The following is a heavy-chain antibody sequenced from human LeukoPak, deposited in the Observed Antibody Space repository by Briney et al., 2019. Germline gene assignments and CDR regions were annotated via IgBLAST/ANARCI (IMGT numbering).Heavy chain of an antibody. CDR1: GFTVSNNY. CDR2: IKQDGSEK. D-gene: IGHD3-16*01. J-gene: IGHJ4*02. Sequence: PGGSLRLSCEASGFTVSNNYMTWVRQAPGKGLEWVAYIKQDGSEKHHVDSVTGRFAISRDNAKSSLHLQMNNLRVEDTAIYYCARGWGSDWGQGTLVAVSS. CDR3: ARGWGSD. V-gene: IGHV3-7*03.